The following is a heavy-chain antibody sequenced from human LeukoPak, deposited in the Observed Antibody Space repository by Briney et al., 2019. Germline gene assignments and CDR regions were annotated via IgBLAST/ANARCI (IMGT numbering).Heavy chain of an antibody. CDR1: GNSLTGNY. Sequence: ASVKVSCKASGNSLTGNYMHWMRQAPGQGLEWMGWINPNSGGTKYAQQFQGRVTMTRDTSISTAYMELSSLRSDDTAVYYCARELVRAAAADSWGQGTLVTVSS. J-gene: IGHJ5*01. V-gene: IGHV1-2*02. D-gene: IGHD6-13*01. CDR3: ARELVRAAAADS. CDR2: INPNSGGT.